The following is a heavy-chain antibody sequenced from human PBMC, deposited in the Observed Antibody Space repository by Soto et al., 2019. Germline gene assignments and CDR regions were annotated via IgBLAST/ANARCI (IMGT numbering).Heavy chain of an antibody. CDR3: AKSFSSNWYDYFDY. V-gene: IGHV3-23*01. CDR1: GFTFSSYA. J-gene: IGHJ4*02. Sequence: EVQLLESGGGLVQPGGSLRLSCAASGFTFSSYAMSWVRQAPGKGLEWVSAISGSGGSTYYADSVKGRFTISRDKSKNTLYLHMNSLRAEDTALYYCAKSFSSNWYDYFDYWGQGSLVTVSS. D-gene: IGHD6-13*01. CDR2: ISGSGGST.